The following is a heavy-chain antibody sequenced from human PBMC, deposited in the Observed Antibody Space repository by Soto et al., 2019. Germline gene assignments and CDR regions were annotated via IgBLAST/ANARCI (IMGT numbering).Heavy chain of an antibody. J-gene: IGHJ4*02. CDR2: ISPFNGHT. V-gene: IGHV1-18*01. CDR3: ARDAGGGSYLDY. D-gene: IGHD1-26*01. CDR1: GYTFTNYV. Sequence: QVQLVQSGGEVKKPGASVKVSCKPAGYTFTNYVISWVRQAPGQGLEWMGWISPFNGHTKYAQKFQDRVTLTTDTSTCTAYMELRSLRFDGAGVYYCARDAGGGSYLDYWGQGTLVAVSS.